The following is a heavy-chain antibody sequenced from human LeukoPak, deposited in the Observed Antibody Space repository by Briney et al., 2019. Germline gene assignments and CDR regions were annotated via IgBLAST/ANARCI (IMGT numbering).Heavy chain of an antibody. CDR3: ARDDDRAREIDY. CDR2: IIPILNIT. V-gene: IGHV1-69*04. CDR1: RGTFSKYA. Sequence: GASVKVSCKASRGTFSKYAISWVRQAPGQGLEWMGRIIPILNITHYAQKFQGRVTIAADKSTSTAYMGLSSLRSEDTAVYYCARDDDRAREIDYWGQGTLVTVSS. J-gene: IGHJ4*02. D-gene: IGHD3-22*01.